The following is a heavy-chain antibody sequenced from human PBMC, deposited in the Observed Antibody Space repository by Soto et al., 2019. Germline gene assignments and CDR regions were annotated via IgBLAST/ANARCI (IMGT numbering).Heavy chain of an antibody. Sequence: QVQLVESGGGVVQPGRSLRLSCAASGFTFSSYGMHWVRQAPGKGLEWVAVIWYDGSNKYYADSVKGRFTISRDNSKKTVYLQMNSLRAEDTAVYYCARDHIALAYWGREPRSPSPQ. V-gene: IGHV3-33*01. CDR3: ARDHIALAY. CDR2: IWYDGSNK. D-gene: IGHD5-12*01. J-gene: IGHJ4*02. CDR1: GFTFSSYG.